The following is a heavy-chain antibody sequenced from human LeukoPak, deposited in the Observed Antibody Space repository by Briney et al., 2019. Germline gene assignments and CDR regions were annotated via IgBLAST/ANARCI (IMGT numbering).Heavy chain of an antibody. CDR2: IYYSVST. V-gene: IGHV4-39*07. J-gene: IGHJ4*02. Sequence: SETLSLTCTVSGDSISSSSYYWGWIRHPPGKGLEWVGSIYYSVSTYNTPSLKSRVTTSVDTSKNNFSPKLCAVTPAETAVYYGAREGGVVGLFDYWGQGTLVTVSS. D-gene: IGHD3-16*01. CDR3: AREGGVVGLFDY. CDR1: GDSISSSSYY.